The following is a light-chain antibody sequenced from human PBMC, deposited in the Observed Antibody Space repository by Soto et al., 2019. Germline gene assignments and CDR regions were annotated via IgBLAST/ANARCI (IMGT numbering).Light chain of an antibody. Sequence: EIVMTQSPPTLSVSPGERATLSCSASQSISINLAWYQQNPGQAPRLLIYRTSTRVTGIPARFSGSGSETGFTLTISSLQSEDSALYYCQQYHKWPITFGQGTRLDIK. CDR3: QQYHKWPIT. J-gene: IGKJ5*01. CDR2: RTS. CDR1: QSISIN. V-gene: IGKV3-15*01.